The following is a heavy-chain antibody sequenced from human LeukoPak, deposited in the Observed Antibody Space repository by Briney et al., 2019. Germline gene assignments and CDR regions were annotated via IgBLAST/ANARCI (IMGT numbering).Heavy chain of an antibody. CDR3: ARTAYYYDSSGYDDAFDI. Sequence: GGSLRLSCTASGFTFSGYSMNWIRQAPGKGLEWVSHISRSGSTRYYADSLKGRFTISRDNAKNSLYLQMNSLRAEDTAVYYCARTAYYYDSSGYDDAFDIWGQGTMVTVSS. J-gene: IGHJ3*02. V-gene: IGHV3-48*04. CDR2: ISRSGSTR. CDR1: GFTFSGYS. D-gene: IGHD3-22*01.